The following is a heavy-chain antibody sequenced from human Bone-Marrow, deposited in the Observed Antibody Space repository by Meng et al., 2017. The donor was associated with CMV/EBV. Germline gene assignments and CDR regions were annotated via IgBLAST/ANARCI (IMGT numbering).Heavy chain of an antibody. CDR3: AKIAGDCGGDCYNDF. J-gene: IGHJ4*02. D-gene: IGHD2-21*01. CDR1: GFTFDDYA. Sequence: GGSLRLSCAASGFTFDDYAMHWVRQAPGKGLEWVSGISWNSGSIGYADSVKGRFTLSRDNSKTTLYLQMNSLRPEDTAIYYCAKIAGDCGGDCYNDFWGQGTRVTVSS. CDR2: ISWNSGSI. V-gene: IGHV3-9*01.